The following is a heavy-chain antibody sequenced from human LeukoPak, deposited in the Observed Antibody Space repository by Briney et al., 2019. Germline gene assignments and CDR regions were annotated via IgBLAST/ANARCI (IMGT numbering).Heavy chain of an antibody. J-gene: IGHJ4*02. CDR2: IKQDGSEK. Sequence: GGSLRLSCAASGFTFSSYSMSWVRQAPGKGLEWVANIKQDGSEKYYVDSVKGRFTISRDNAKNSLYLQMNSLRAEDTAVYYCARYYYDSSGYYYFDYWGQGTLVTVSS. D-gene: IGHD3-22*01. V-gene: IGHV3-7*03. CDR3: ARYYYDSSGYYYFDY. CDR1: GFTFSSYS.